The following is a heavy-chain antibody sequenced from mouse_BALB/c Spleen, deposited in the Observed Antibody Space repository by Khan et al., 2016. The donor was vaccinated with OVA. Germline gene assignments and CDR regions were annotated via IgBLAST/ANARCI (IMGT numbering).Heavy chain of an antibody. V-gene: IGHV2-9*02. J-gene: IGHJ4*01. D-gene: IGHD2-3*01. CDR3: ARFYDPYYAMDY. CDR1: GFSLTSYG. Sequence: VQLQESGPGLVTPSQSLSITCTVSGFSLTSYGVNWVRQPPGKGLEWLGVIWAGGSTNYNSALMYRLSISKDNSKSQVFLKMNSLQTDDTAMYXCARFYDPYYAMDYWGQGTSVTVSS. CDR2: IWAGGST.